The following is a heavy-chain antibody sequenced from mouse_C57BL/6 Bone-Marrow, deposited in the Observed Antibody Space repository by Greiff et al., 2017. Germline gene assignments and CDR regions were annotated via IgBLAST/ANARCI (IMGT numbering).Heavy chain of an antibody. Sequence: VQLQQSGAELVKPGASVKISCKASGYAFRSYWMNWVKQRPGKGLEWIGQIYPGDGDTNYNGKFKGKATLTADTSSSTAYMQLSSLTSEDSAVYCCARVYDYGRSYSDYWGQGTTLTVSS. J-gene: IGHJ2*01. D-gene: IGHD1-1*01. CDR2: IYPGDGDT. CDR1: GYAFRSYW. CDR3: ARVYDYGRSYSDY. V-gene: IGHV1-80*01.